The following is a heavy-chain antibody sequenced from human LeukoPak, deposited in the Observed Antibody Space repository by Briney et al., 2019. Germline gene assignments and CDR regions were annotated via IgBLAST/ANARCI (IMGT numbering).Heavy chain of an antibody. V-gene: IGHV3-48*03. CDR1: GFIFTNYA. D-gene: IGHD3-10*02. J-gene: IGHJ6*04. Sequence: GGSLRLSCVASGFIFTNYAMTWVRQAPGKGLEWVSYISSSGSTIYYADSVKGRFTISRDNAKNSLYLQMNSLRAEDTAVYYCAELGITMIGGVWGKGTTVTISS. CDR2: ISSSGSTI. CDR3: AELGITMIGGV.